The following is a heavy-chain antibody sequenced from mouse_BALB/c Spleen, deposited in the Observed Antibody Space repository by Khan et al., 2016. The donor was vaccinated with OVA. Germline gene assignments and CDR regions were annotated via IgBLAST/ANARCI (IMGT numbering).Heavy chain of an antibody. Sequence: EVQLQESGAELVRPGALVKLSCKASGFNIKDYYIHWVKQRPEQGLEWIGWIDPENGNTIYDPKFQGQATITADTSSNTAYLHFSSLTSEDTAVYYCARAGYSPWFAYWGQGTLVTVSA. CDR1: GFNIKDYY. CDR2: IDPENGNT. V-gene: IGHV14-1*02. CDR3: ARAGYSPWFAY. J-gene: IGHJ3*01. D-gene: IGHD2-3*01.